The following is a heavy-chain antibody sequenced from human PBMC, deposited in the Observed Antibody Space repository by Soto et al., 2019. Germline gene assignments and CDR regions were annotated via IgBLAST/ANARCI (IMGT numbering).Heavy chain of an antibody. J-gene: IGHJ3*02. CDR3: ARGGGVGVAGSAAFDM. D-gene: IGHD3-3*01. CDR1: GYTVTAYY. Sequence: QLHLVQSGAVVKKPGASVTVSCSASGYTVTAYYMHWVRQAPGRGLEWMGGINPATGAAKYTQTFQGRVTITRATSTSTVVMELSGLTSEDTAVFSCARGGGVGVAGSAAFDMWGQGTLVTVSS. V-gene: IGHV1-2*02. CDR2: INPATGAA.